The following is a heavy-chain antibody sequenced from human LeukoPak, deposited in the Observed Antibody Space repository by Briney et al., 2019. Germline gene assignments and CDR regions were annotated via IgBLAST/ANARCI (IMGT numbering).Heavy chain of an antibody. CDR2: ITSSSSYI. V-gene: IGHV3-21*04. D-gene: IGHD6-25*01. CDR1: GFTFSSYT. Sequence: GGSLRLSCAASGFTFSSYTMNWVRQAPGKGPEWVSSITSSSSYIYYADSVKGRFTISRDNARNSLYLQMNSLGAEDTALYYCAKDISGYSSEPSFDYWGQGTLVTVSS. CDR3: AKDISGYSSEPSFDY. J-gene: IGHJ4*02.